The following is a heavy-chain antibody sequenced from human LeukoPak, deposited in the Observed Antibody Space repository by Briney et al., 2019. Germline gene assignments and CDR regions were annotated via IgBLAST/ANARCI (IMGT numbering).Heavy chain of an antibody. D-gene: IGHD6-19*01. CDR3: AREDGIAVAGTDAFDI. J-gene: IGHJ3*02. V-gene: IGHV7-4-1*01. CDR2: INTNTGNP. Sequence: ASVKVSCKASGYTFTSYAMNWVRQAPGQGLEWMGWINTNTGNPTHAQGFTGRFVFSLDTSVSTAYLQICSLKAEDTAVYHCAREDGIAVAGTDAFDIWGQGTMVTVSS. CDR1: GYTFTSYA.